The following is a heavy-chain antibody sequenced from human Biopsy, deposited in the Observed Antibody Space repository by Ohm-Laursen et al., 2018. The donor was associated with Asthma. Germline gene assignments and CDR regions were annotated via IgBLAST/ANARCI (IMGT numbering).Heavy chain of an antibody. CDR3: AKDRDYHILTGPPGFDY. CDR1: GFTFSSYA. D-gene: IGHD3-9*01. Sequence: SLRLSCAASGFTFSSYAMSWVRQAPGKGLEWVSAISGSGGSTYYADSVKGRFTISRDNSKNTLYLQMNSLRAEDTAVYYCAKDRDYHILTGPPGFDYWGQGTLVTVSS. V-gene: IGHV3-23*01. J-gene: IGHJ4*02. CDR2: ISGSGGST.